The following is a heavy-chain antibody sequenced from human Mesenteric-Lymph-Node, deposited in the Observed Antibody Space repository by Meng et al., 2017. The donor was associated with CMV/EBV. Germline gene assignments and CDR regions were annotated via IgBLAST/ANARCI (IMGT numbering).Heavy chain of an antibody. CDR2: IYSGGSTT. CDR3: AKELSDRRYNGYGNFGN. V-gene: IGHV3-23*03. CDR1: GFTFSKAW. Sequence: GGSLRLSCEVSGFTFSKAWMSWVRQAPGKGLEWVSVIYSGGSTTYYIDSVKGRFTISRDDSKSTLFLQMNSLRAEDTAVYYCAKELSDRRYNGYGNFGNWGQGTLVTVSS. J-gene: IGHJ4*02. D-gene: IGHD5-12*01.